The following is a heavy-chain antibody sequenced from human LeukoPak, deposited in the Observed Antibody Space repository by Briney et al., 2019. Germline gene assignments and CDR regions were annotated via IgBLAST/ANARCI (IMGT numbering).Heavy chain of an antibody. V-gene: IGHV3-21*01. CDR1: GFTFSTYS. J-gene: IGHJ4*02. D-gene: IGHD3-9*01. CDR2: ISSSSSYI. Sequence: GGSLRLSCAASGFTFSTYSMNWVRQAPGKGLEWVSSISSSSSYIYYADSVKGRFTISRDNAKNSLYLQMNSLRAEDTAVYYCARDGSDILTGYYSGFDYWGQGTLVTVSS. CDR3: ARDGSDILTGYYSGFDY.